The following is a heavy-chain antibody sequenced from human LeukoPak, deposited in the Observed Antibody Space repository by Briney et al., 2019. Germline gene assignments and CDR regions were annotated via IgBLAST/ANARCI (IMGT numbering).Heavy chain of an antibody. J-gene: IGHJ6*02. V-gene: IGHV1-2*02. CDR2: INPNSGGT. Sequence: ASVKVSCKASGYTFTGYYMHWVRQAPGQGLEWMGWINPNSGGTNYAQKFQGRVTMTRDTSISTAYMELSRLRSDDTAVYYCARGQDTAMVSYYYYYGMDVWGQGTTVTVS. CDR1: GYTFTGYY. D-gene: IGHD5-18*01. CDR3: ARGQDTAMVSYYYYYGMDV.